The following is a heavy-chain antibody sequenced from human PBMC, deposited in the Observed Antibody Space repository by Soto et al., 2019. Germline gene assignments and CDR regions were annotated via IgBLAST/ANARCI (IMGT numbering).Heavy chain of an antibody. CDR1: VFAFSTKW. CDR2: INIDGTTT. D-gene: IGHD1-26*01. CDR3: ARIPYSDTDPCP. V-gene: IGHV3-74*01. Sequence: GGSLRLSCAASVFAFSTKWMHWFRQGPGKGLVWVSRINIDGTTTNYADSVKGRFTISRDNAKNMLYLQMDSLRAEDTAVYYCARIPYSDTDPCPWGQGTLVTVSS. J-gene: IGHJ5*02.